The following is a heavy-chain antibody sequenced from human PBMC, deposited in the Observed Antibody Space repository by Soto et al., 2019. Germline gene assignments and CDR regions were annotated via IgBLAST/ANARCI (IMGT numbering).Heavy chain of an antibody. CDR3: SGYGSGSYYRY. V-gene: IGHV4-59*08. Sequence: SETLSLTCTVSGGSITTPYWNWSWIRKAPGKGLEWIGFTYFRGSTNYNPSVRSRVTISLDASKNQLSLKLRSVTAADTAVYYCSGYGSGSYYRYWGHGTLVTVSS. CDR2: TYFRGST. J-gene: IGHJ4*01. CDR1: GGSITTPY. D-gene: IGHD3-10*01.